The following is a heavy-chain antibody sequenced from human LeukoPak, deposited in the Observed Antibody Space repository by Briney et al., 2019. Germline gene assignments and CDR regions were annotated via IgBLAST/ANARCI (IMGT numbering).Heavy chain of an antibody. CDR2: INPNSGGT. J-gene: IGHJ4*02. Sequence: GASVKVSCKASGYTFTGYYMHWVRQAPGQGLEWMGWINPNSGGTNYAQKFQGRVTMTRYTSISTAYMELSRLRSDDTAVYYCARLGPYGIAAALDYWGQGTLVTVSS. D-gene: IGHD6-13*01. CDR1: GYTFTGYY. CDR3: ARLGPYGIAAALDY. V-gene: IGHV1-2*02.